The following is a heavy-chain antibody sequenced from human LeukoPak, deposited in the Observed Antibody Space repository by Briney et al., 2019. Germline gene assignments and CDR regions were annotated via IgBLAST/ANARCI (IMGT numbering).Heavy chain of an antibody. CDR2: VYYSGST. J-gene: IGHJ4*02. CDR1: GGSISSSGYY. D-gene: IGHD2-21*02. Sequence: SETLSLTCSVFGGSISSSGYYWGWIRQPPDKGLEWIGNVYYSGSTYYNPSLKSRLTISVDTSKNQFSLELSSVTASDTAIYYYATTYCGGDCYPVWWGPGTRVTVSS. V-gene: IGHV4-39*01. CDR3: ATTYCGGDCYPVW.